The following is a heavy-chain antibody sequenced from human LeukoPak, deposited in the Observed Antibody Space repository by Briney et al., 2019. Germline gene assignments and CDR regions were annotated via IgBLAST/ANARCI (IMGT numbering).Heavy chain of an antibody. CDR1: GGSISSGSYY. CDR2: IYTSGST. V-gene: IGHV4-61*02. Sequence: SETLSLTCTVSGGSISSGSYYWSWIRQPAGKGLEWIGRIYTSGSTNYNPSLKSRVTMSVDTSKNQFSLKLSSVTAADTAVYYCARGYCSSTSCYVALGNWFDPWGQGTLVTVSS. CDR3: ARGYCSSTSCYVALGNWFDP. J-gene: IGHJ5*02. D-gene: IGHD2-2*01.